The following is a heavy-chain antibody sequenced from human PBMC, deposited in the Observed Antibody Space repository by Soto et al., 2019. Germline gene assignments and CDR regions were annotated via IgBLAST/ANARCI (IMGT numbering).Heavy chain of an antibody. CDR1: GGTFSSYA. CDR2: IIPIFGTA. J-gene: IGHJ3*02. CDR3: ARDLSIEGLGASRDAFDI. Sequence: SVKVSCKASGGTFSSYAISWVRQAPGQGLEWMGGIIPIFGTANYAQKFQGRVTITADESTSTAYMELSSLRSEDTAVYYCARDLSIEGLGASRDAFDIWGQGTMVTVSS. V-gene: IGHV1-69*13. D-gene: IGHD6-6*01.